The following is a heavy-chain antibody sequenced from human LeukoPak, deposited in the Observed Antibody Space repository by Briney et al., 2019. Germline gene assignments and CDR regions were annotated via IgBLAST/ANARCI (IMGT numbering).Heavy chain of an antibody. V-gene: IGHV4-59*08. Sequence: SETLSLTCTVSGGSISSYYWSWIRQPPGKGLEWIGYIYYSGSTNYNPSLKSRVTISVDTSKNQFSLKLSSVTAADTAVYYCARRIDSAPGIAAAGLFDPWGQGTLVTVSS. J-gene: IGHJ5*02. CDR3: ARRIDSAPGIAAAGLFDP. CDR2: IYYSGST. D-gene: IGHD6-13*01. CDR1: GGSISSYY.